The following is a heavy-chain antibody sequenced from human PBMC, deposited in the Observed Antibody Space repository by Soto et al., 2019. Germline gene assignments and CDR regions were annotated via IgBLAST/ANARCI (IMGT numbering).Heavy chain of an antibody. Sequence: EVQLVESGGGLVQPGGSLRLSCVASGLSFSSYSMNWVRQAPGQGLEWLSYIGNIGDIQHYADSVRGRFTISRDNAKKSVSLQMTSLRAEDTAVYYCATILDYGDHYWGQGTLVTVSS. CDR3: ATILDYGDHY. CDR2: IGNIGDIQ. V-gene: IGHV3-48*01. J-gene: IGHJ4*02. CDR1: GLSFSSYS. D-gene: IGHD4-17*01.